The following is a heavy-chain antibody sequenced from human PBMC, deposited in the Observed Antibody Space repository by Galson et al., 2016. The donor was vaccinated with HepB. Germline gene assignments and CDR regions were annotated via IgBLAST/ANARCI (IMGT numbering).Heavy chain of an antibody. CDR2: IDWADNK. CDR1: GFSLSTAGMC. Sequence: PALVKPTQTLTLTCTFSGFSLSTAGMCVNWIRQSPGKALEWLARIDWADNKYYNTSLKTRVTIYKDTSKNQVVLTMTTMNPVDAGTYYCARTFRYYARSGARNSAVDVWGQGTMISVSS. V-gene: IGHV2-70*11. CDR3: ARTFRYYARSGARNSAVDV. D-gene: IGHD3-22*01. J-gene: IGHJ3*01.